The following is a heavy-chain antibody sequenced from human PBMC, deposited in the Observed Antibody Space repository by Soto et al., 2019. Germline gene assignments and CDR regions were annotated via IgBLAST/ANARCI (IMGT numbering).Heavy chain of an antibody. Sequence: SETLSLTCTVSGGSISSYYWSWIRQPPGKGLEWIGYIYYSGSTNYNPSLKSRVTISVDTSKNQFSLKPSSVTAADTAVYYCARLHPSDWFDPWGQGTLVTVSS. CDR1: GGSISSYY. CDR3: ARLHPSDWFDP. D-gene: IGHD1-26*01. CDR2: IYYSGST. V-gene: IGHV4-59*08. J-gene: IGHJ5*02.